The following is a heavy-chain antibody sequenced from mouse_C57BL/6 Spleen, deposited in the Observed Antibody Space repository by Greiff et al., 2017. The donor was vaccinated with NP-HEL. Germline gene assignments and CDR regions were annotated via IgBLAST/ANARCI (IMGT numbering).Heavy chain of an antibody. Sequence: EVQLKESGPGLVKPSQSLSLPFSVTGYSITSGYYWNWIRQFPGNKLEWMGYISYDGSPNYNPSLKNRISITRDTSKNQFFLKLNSVTTEDTATYYCARGDGYYTGFAYWGQGTLVTVSA. V-gene: IGHV3-6*01. CDR2: ISYDGSP. D-gene: IGHD2-3*01. J-gene: IGHJ3*01. CDR1: GYSITSGYY. CDR3: ARGDGYYTGFAY.